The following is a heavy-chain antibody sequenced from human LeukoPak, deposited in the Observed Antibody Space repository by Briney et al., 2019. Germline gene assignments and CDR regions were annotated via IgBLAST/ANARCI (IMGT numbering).Heavy chain of an antibody. CDR1: GGSFSGYH. V-gene: IGHV4-34*01. CDR2: INHSGST. CDR3: ARAPRGTGATKGGYFDY. D-gene: IGHD3/OR15-3a*01. Sequence: SETLSLTCAVYGGSFSGYHWSWIRQPPGKGLEWIGEINHSGSTNYNPSLKSRVTISVDTSKKQFSLKLSSVTAADTAVYYCARAPRGTGATKGGYFDYWGQGTLVTVSS. J-gene: IGHJ4*02.